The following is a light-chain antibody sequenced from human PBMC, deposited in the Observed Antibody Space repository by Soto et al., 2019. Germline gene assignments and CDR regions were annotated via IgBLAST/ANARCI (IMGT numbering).Light chain of an antibody. CDR2: GAS. J-gene: IGKJ1*01. V-gene: IGKV3-20*01. CDR1: KNVPSAF. CDR3: QQYGRSLRAWT. Sequence: DIVLTQSPGTLSLSPGERATLSCRASKNVPSAFLAWYQQKPGQAPRLLIYGASIRATGIPDRFSGSGSGTDFTLNINRVEPEDFAVYYCQQYGRSLRAWTLGQGTKVDIK.